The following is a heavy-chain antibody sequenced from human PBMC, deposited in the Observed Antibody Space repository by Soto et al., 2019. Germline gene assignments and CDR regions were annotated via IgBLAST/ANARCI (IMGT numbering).Heavy chain of an antibody. V-gene: IGHV5-51*01. CDR1: GCSFTSYW. D-gene: IGHD3-22*01. CDR3: VTSYDSSGYDY. CDR2: IYPGDSDT. Sequence: GESLKISCKGSGCSFTSYWIGWVRQIPGKGLEWMGIIYPGDSDTRYSPSFQGQVTISADKSISTAYLQWSSLKASDTAVYYCVTSYDSSGYDYWGQGTLVTVSS. J-gene: IGHJ4*02.